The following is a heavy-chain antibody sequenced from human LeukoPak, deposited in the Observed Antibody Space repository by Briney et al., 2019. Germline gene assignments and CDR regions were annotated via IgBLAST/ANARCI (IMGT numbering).Heavy chain of an antibody. CDR3: AREARDSIVGATLHFDC. J-gene: IGHJ4*02. D-gene: IGHD1-26*01. CDR2: ISSSGSTI. V-gene: IGHV3-11*04. CDR1: GFTFSDYY. Sequence: GGSLRLSCAASGFTFSDYYMSWIRQAPGKGLEWVSYISSSGSTIYYADSVKGRFTISRDNAKNSLYLQMNSLRAEDTAVYYCAREARDSIVGATLHFDCWGQGTLVTVSS.